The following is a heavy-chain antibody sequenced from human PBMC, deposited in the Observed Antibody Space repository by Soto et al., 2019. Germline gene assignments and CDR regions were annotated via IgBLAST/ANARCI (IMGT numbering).Heavy chain of an antibody. V-gene: IGHV1-3*01. J-gene: IGHJ6*02. CDR3: ARDWGTRYCSGGSCYSGAYYYYYGMDV. D-gene: IGHD2-15*01. Sequence: ASVKVSCKASGYTFTSYAMHWVRQAPGQRLEWMGWINAGKGNTKYSQKFQGRVTITRDTSASTAYMELSSLRSEDTAVYYCARDWGTRYCSGGSCYSGAYYYYYGMDVWGQGTTVTVSS. CDR1: GYTFTSYA. CDR2: INAGKGNT.